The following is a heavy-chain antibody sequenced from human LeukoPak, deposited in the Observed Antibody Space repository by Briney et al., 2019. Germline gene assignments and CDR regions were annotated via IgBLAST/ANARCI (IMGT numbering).Heavy chain of an antibody. CDR2: IYYGGST. V-gene: IGHV4-59*04. CDR1: GGSISSYY. Sequence: PSETLSLTCTVSGGSISSYYWSWIRQPPGKGLEWIGSIYYGGSTYYNPSLKSRVAISVDTSKNQFSLKLSSVTAADTAVYYCARRPYSSFDIWGQGTMVTVSS. CDR3: ARRPYSSFDI. J-gene: IGHJ3*02. D-gene: IGHD6-13*01.